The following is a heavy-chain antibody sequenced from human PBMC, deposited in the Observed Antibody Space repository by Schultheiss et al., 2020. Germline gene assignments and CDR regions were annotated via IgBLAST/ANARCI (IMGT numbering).Heavy chain of an antibody. V-gene: IGHV1-2*04. CDR3: ARQTTVTTYSDY. CDR2: INPNSGGT. D-gene: IGHD4-17*01. Sequence: ASVKVSCKASGYTFTGYYMHWVRQAPGQGLEWMGWINPNSGGTNYAQKFQGWVTMTRDTSISTAYMELSRLRSDDTAVYYCARQTTVTTYSDYWGQGTLVNVSS. J-gene: IGHJ4*02. CDR1: GYTFTGYY.